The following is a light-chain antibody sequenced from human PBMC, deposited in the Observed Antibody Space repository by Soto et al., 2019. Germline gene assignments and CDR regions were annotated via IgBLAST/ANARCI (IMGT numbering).Light chain of an antibody. CDR2: AAS. V-gene: IGKV1-39*01. CDR1: QSIYSS. CDR3: QQSFNSPPIT. Sequence: DIQMTQSPSSLSASIGDRVTITCRAGQSIYSSLNWYQQKPGKAPKLLIYAASSLQSGVPSRSSGSRSGTDFTLTISSLQPEDFATYYGQQSFNSPPITFGPGTRLEIK. J-gene: IGKJ5*01.